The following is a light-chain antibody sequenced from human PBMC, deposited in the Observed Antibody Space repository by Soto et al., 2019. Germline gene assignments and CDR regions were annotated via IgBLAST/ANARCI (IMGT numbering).Light chain of an antibody. CDR3: QQSYSNVYT. CDR2: AAS. CDR1: QSISSY. J-gene: IGKJ2*01. Sequence: DIQMTQSPSSLSASVGDRVTITCRASQSISSYLNWYQQKPGKAPKLLIYAASTLQSVVPSRFSGSGSGTDFTLTISSLQPEDFATYYCQQSYSNVYTFGQGTKLESK. V-gene: IGKV1-39*01.